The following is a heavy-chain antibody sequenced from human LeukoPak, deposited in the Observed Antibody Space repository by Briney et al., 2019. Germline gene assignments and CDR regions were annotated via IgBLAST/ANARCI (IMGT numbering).Heavy chain of an antibody. V-gene: IGHV4-39*07. D-gene: IGHD5/OR15-5a*01. Sequence: TSETLSLTCTVSGGSISSYYWGWIRQPPGKGLEWIGSIYYSGSTYYNPSLKSRVTISVDTSKNQFSLKLSSVTAADTAVYYCARDVSRSPFDYWGQGTLVTVSS. CDR3: ARDVSRSPFDY. CDR1: GGSISSYY. J-gene: IGHJ4*02. CDR2: IYYSGST.